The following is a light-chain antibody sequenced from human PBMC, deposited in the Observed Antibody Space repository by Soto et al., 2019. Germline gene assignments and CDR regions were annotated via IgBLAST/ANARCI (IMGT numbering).Light chain of an antibody. CDR1: SSDVGGYNY. Sequence: QSALTQPPSASGSPGQSVTISSTGTSSDVGGYNYVSWYQQHPGKVPKLIIYEVNMRPSGVPDRFSGSKSGNTASLTVSGLQAEDEADYYCSSYAGSNRKIFGTGTKVTVL. V-gene: IGLV2-8*01. J-gene: IGLJ1*01. CDR2: EVN. CDR3: SSYAGSNRKI.